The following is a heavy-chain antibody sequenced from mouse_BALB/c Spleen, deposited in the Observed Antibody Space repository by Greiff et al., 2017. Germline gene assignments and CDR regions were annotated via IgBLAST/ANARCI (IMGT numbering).Heavy chain of an antibody. J-gene: IGHJ2*01. D-gene: IGHD2-1*01. V-gene: IGHV5-17*02. CDR3: ARCPYGNYERVDY. CDR1: GFTFSSFG. CDR2: ISSGSSTF. Sequence: EVMLVESGGGLVQPGGSRKLSCAASGFTFSSFGMHWVRQAPEKGLEWVAYISSGSSTFYYADTVKGRFTISRDNPKNTLFLQMTSLRSEDTAMYYCARCPYGNYERVDYWGQGTTLTVSS.